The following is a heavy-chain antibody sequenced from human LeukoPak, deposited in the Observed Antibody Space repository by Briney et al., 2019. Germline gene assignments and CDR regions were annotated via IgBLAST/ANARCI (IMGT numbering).Heavy chain of an antibody. D-gene: IGHD6-25*01. CDR1: GFTFSDYY. Sequence: GGSLRLSCVASGFTFSDYYMTWIRQAPGKGLEWISYISSTGSTIYYADSVQGRFTISRDSSKKSWYLQMDSLRVEDTAVYYCARGDKKTYCGLDVWGHGTAVTVSS. CDR2: ISSTGSTI. J-gene: IGHJ6*02. CDR3: ARGDKKTYCGLDV. V-gene: IGHV3-11*01.